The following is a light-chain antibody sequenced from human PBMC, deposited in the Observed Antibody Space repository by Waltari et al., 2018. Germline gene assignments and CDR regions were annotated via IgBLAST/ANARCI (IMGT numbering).Light chain of an antibody. V-gene: IGKV4-1*01. CDR2: WAS. J-gene: IGKJ4*01. CDR3: QQYYSTPLT. CDR1: SVLYSSNNKNY. Sequence: SVLYSSNNKNYLAWYQQKPGQPPKLLIYWASTREPGVPDRFSGSGSGTDFTLTISSRQAEDVAVYYCQQYYSTPLTFGGGTKVEIK.